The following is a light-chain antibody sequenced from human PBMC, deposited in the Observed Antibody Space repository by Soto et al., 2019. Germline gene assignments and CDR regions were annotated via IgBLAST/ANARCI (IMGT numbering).Light chain of an antibody. J-gene: IGKJ4*01. CDR2: DAS. Sequence: DIQMTQSPSSLSASVGDRVTITCQASQDISNYLNWYQQKPGKAPKLLICDASNLETGVPSRFSGSGSGTDFTLTISNLQPEDFATYYCQQSYSTPITFGGGTKVEIK. CDR3: QQSYSTPIT. V-gene: IGKV1-39*01. CDR1: QDISNY.